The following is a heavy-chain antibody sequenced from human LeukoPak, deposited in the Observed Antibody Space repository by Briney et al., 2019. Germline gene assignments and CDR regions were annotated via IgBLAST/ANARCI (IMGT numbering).Heavy chain of an antibody. CDR3: ARHSRSGYGDYESAFDI. J-gene: IGHJ3*02. CDR2: FYYTGST. CDR1: GGSISSSGYY. D-gene: IGHD5-12*01. Sequence: PSETLSLTCIVSGGSISSSGYYWDWIRQPPGKGLEWVGNFYYTGSTYYNPSLKSRITISVDTSKNQFSLKLRSVTAADTAVYYCARHSRSGYGDYESAFDIWGQGTMVTVSS. V-gene: IGHV4-39*01.